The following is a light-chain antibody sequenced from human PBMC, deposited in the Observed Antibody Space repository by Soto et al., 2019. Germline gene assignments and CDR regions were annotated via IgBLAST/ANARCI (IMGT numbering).Light chain of an antibody. CDR2: EAS. J-gene: IGKJ4*01. CDR3: QKYNSVLPT. CDR1: QDISHD. Sequence: DFQMTQSPSSLSASVGDRVNITCRASQDISHDVAWYQQKPGHPPYLLIREASTLQSGVPSRFSGTGYGTVFTLTINSRQPEDVATYFCQKYNSVLPTFGGGTKVDIK. V-gene: IGKV1-27*01.